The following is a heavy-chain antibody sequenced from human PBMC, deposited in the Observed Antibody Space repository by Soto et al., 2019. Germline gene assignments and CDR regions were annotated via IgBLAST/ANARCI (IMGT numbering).Heavy chain of an antibody. CDR2: IYWDDDK. V-gene: IGHV2-5*02. CDR3: AHRLNGPVRN. CDR1: GFSLSTSGVG. D-gene: IGHD2-2*01. Sequence: QITLKESGPTLVKPTQTLTLTCTFSGFSLSTSGVGVGWSRQPPGKALEWLAVIYWDDDKRHSPSLKSRLTITKDTSKNQVVLTMTDMDPVDTATYYCAHRLNGPVRNWGQGTLVTVSS. J-gene: IGHJ4*02.